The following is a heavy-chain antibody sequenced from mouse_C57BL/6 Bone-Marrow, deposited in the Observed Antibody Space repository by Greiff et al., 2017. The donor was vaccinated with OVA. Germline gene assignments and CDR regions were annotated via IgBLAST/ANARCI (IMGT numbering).Heavy chain of an antibody. CDR1: GYTFTSYW. Sequence: VQLQQPGAELVKPGASVKLSCKASGYTFTSYWMHWVKQRPGRGLEWIGRIDPTSGGTKYTEKFKSKATLTVDKPSSTTYMQLSSLTSEDSAVYYCARNYCSSYELFAYWGQGTLVTVSA. D-gene: IGHD1-1*01. V-gene: IGHV1-72*01. J-gene: IGHJ3*01. CDR2: IDPTSGGT. CDR3: ARNYCSSYELFAY.